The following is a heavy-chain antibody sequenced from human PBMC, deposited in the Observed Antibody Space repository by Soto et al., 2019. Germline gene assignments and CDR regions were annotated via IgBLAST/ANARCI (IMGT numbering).Heavy chain of an antibody. V-gene: IGHV1-2*04. CDR3: ARVPAAIYPCYYCGMDV. D-gene: IGHD2-2*01. Sequence: ASVKVSCKASGYTFTGYYMHWVRQAPGQGLEWMGWINPNSGGTNYAQKFQGWVTMTRDTSISTAYMELSRLRSDDTAVYYCARVPAAIYPCYYCGMDVWGQGXTVTGYS. J-gene: IGHJ6*02. CDR2: INPNSGGT. CDR1: GYTFTGYY.